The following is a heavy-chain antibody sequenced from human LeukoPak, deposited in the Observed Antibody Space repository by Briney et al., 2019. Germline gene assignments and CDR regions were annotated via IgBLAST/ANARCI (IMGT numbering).Heavy chain of an antibody. CDR3: ARALVWGSYSNQYYFDY. Sequence: SETLSLTCTVSGGSISSYYWSWIRQPPGKGLEWIGYIYYSGSTNYNPSLKSRVTISVDTSNNQFSLKVSSVTAADTAVYYCARALVWGSYSNQYYFDYWGQGTLVTVSS. CDR1: GGSISSYY. J-gene: IGHJ4*02. V-gene: IGHV4-59*08. CDR2: IYYSGST. D-gene: IGHD3-16*01.